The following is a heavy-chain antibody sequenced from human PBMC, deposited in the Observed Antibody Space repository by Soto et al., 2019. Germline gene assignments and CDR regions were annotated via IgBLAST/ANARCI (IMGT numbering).Heavy chain of an antibody. CDR2: IIPIFGTA. CDR1: GSTFTSYD. Sequence: SVTLSCKASGSTFTSYDINWVRQAPRQGLEWMGGIIPIFGTANYAQKFQGRVTITADESTSTAYMELSSLRSEDTAVYYCAREGGIVGATDAWYYFDYWGQGTLVTVSS. J-gene: IGHJ4*02. V-gene: IGHV1-69*13. CDR3: AREGGIVGATDAWYYFDY. D-gene: IGHD1-26*01.